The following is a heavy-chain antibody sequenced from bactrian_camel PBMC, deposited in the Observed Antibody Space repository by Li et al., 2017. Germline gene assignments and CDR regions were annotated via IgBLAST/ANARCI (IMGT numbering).Heavy chain of an antibody. CDR3: AAALFSGGHYSASYKY. Sequence: HVQLVESGGGSVAAGGSMRLSCVVTTGYIYSRLWMGWFRQAPGKEREGIADIDSDGRAKCADSAKGRFTTSRDVAKDLLYLQMDTLKPEDTAMYYCAAALFSGGHYSASYKYWGQGTQVTVS. J-gene: IGHJ4*01. V-gene: IGHV3S53*01. CDR1: TGYIYSRLW. D-gene: IGHD2*01. CDR2: IDSDGRA.